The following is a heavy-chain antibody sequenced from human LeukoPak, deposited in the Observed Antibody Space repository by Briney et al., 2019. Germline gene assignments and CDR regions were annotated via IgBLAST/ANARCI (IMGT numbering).Heavy chain of an antibody. CDR1: GGSFSGYY. J-gene: IGHJ4*02. CDR2: INHSGST. D-gene: IGHD3-16*02. CDR3: ARGVSVFDY. Sequence: SETLSLTCAVYGGSFSGYYWSWIRQPPGKGLEWIGEINHSGSTNYNPSLKSRVTISVDTSKNQFSLKLSSVTAADTAVYYCARGVSVFDYWGQGTLVTVSS. V-gene: IGHV4-34*01.